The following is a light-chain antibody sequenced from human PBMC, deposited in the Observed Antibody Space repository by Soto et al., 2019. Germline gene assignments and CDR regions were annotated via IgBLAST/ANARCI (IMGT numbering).Light chain of an antibody. Sequence: QSALTQPASVSGSPGQSITISCTGASSDIGNYNLVSWYQQHPGKAPKLMIYEANKRPSGVSNRFSGSKSGNTASLTISGLQAEDEADYYCCSYAGFSTNVFGTGTKVTVL. CDR1: SSDIGNYNL. CDR2: EAN. CDR3: CSYAGFSTNV. V-gene: IGLV2-23*01. J-gene: IGLJ1*01.